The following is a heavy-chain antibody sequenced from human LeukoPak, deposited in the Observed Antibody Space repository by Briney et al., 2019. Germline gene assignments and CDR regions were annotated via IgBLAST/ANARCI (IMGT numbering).Heavy chain of an antibody. Sequence: ASVKVSCKASGYTFTGYYMHWVRQAPAQGLEWMGWINPNSGGTNYAQKFQGRVTMTRDTSISTAYMELSRLRSDDTAVYYCARDYNKPNDSSFDPWGQGTLVTVSS. V-gene: IGHV1-2*02. D-gene: IGHD1-1*01. CDR1: GYTFTGYY. CDR2: INPNSGGT. CDR3: ARDYNKPNDSSFDP. J-gene: IGHJ5*02.